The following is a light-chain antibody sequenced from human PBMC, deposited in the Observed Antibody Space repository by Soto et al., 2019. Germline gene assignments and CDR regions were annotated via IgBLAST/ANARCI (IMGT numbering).Light chain of an antibody. CDR2: DAS. Sequence: DIQMTQSPASLSAFVGDRVTITCRASQGISDYLAWYQQKPGKVPKLLIYDASTLQSGVPSRFSGSRSGTDFTLTISSLQPEDVATYYCQQLNSYPLFTFGPGTKVDIK. CDR3: QQLNSYPLFT. J-gene: IGKJ3*01. V-gene: IGKV1-27*01. CDR1: QGISDY.